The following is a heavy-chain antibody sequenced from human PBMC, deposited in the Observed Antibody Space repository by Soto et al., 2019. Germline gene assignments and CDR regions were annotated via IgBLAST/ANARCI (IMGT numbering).Heavy chain of an antibody. V-gene: IGHV4-34*01. J-gene: IGHJ5*02. D-gene: IGHD1-1*01. CDR2: VNHGGRA. CDR3: ARGNTSPEASSTPGMATFTEWFDP. CDR1: GGSLSGYY. Sequence: SETLSLTCAVYGGSLSGYYWSWIRQAPGKGLQWIAEVNHGGRAIFNPSLKSRVTLSVATPKSPFSLRLSSVTAADAAVYYCARGNTSPEASSTPGMATFTEWFDPWGQGTLVTVSS.